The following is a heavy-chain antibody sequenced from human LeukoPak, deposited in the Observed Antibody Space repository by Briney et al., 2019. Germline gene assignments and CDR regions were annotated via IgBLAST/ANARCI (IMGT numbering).Heavy chain of an antibody. CDR3: ARATSPIWSSYYPFDF. Sequence: ASVKVSCKASGYTFTNYGISWVRQAPGQGLEWMRWISAYNGNTVYAQNHQGRVTVTTDTSTSTAYMELRSLRSDDTAVYYCARATSPIWSSYYPFDFWGQGTLVTVSS. V-gene: IGHV1-18*01. CDR1: GYTFTNYG. J-gene: IGHJ4*02. CDR2: ISAYNGNT. D-gene: IGHD3-3*01.